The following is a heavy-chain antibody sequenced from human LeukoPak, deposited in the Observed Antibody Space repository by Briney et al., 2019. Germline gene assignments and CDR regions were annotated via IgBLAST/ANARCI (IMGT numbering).Heavy chain of an antibody. J-gene: IGHJ6*03. CDR3: ARAPYSSGGSTNYYYYYYMDV. CDR2: IIPIFGTA. V-gene: IGHV1-69*13. CDR1: GGTFSSHA. D-gene: IGHD6-19*01. Sequence: SVKVSCKASGGTFSSHAISWVRLAPGQGLEWMGGIIPIFGTANYEQKFQRRVTITVDESTSTAYMELSSLRSEDTAVYYCARAPYSSGGSTNYYYYYYMDVWGKGTTVTVSS.